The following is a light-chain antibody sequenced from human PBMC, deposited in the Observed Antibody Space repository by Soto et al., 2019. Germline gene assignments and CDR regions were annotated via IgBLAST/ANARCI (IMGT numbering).Light chain of an antibody. J-gene: IGKJ1*01. CDR2: GAS. V-gene: IGKV3-20*01. Sequence: EIVLTQSPATLYVSPGERATLSCRASQSLSSNVAWYQHRLGQAPRLLIYGASSRATGIPDRFSGSGSGTDFTLTISRLEPEDFAVYYCQQYGSSPWTFGQGTKVDIK. CDR1: QSLSSN. CDR3: QQYGSSPWT.